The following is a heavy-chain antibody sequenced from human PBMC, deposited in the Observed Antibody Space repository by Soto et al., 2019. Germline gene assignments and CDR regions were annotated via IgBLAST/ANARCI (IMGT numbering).Heavy chain of an antibody. CDR2: ISTYNGDT. J-gene: IGHJ3*02. Sequence: QVQLVQSGAEVKNPGAAVKVSCKASGYTFTNYGISWVRQAPGQGLEWMGWISTYNGDTNYVQSLQGRVTMTTDTSTTTDYMELRNLRSDDTAIYYCAREKSAFDIWGQGTMVSVSS. CDR3: AREKSAFDI. CDR1: GYTFTNYG. V-gene: IGHV1-18*04.